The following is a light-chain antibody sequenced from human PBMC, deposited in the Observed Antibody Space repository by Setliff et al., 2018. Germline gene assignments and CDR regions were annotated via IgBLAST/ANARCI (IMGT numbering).Light chain of an antibody. Sequence: QSALTQPASVSGSPGQSITISCTGTSSDVGGYNYVSWYQQHPGKAPKLMIXXXSKRPSGVSNRFSGSKSGNTASLTISGLQAEDEADYYCSSYTSSSTPYVFGTGTKVTVL. J-gene: IGLJ1*01. CDR2: XXS. CDR1: SSDVGGYNY. CDR3: SSYTSSSTPYV. V-gene: IGLV2-14*01.